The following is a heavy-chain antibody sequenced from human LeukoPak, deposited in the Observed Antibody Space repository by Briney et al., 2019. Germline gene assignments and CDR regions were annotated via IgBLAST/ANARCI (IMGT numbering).Heavy chain of an antibody. V-gene: IGHV3-9*01. D-gene: IGHD3-22*01. CDR2: ISWNSGSI. CDR3: AKALMTYYYDSSGYHDAFDI. CDR1: GFTFDDYA. Sequence: QSGGSLRLSCAASGFTFDDYAMHWVRQAPGKGLEWVSGISWNSGSIGYADSVKGRFTISRDNAKNSLYLQMNSLRAEDTALYYCAKALMTYYYDSSGYHDAFDIWGQGTMVTVSS. J-gene: IGHJ3*02.